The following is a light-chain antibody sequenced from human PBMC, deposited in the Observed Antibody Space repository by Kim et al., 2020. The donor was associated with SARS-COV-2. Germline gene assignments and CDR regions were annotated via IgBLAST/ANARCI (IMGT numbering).Light chain of an antibody. CDR3: SSFTTRGIWV. Sequence: QPASVSGSPGQSITISCTGTSSDIGTYNYVSWYQHHPGKAPKIMIYDVSKGPSGPSNRFSGSKSGNTASLTISGLQAGDEADYYCSSFTTRGIWVFG. J-gene: IGLJ3*02. CDR2: DVS. CDR1: SSDIGTYNY. V-gene: IGLV2-14*03.